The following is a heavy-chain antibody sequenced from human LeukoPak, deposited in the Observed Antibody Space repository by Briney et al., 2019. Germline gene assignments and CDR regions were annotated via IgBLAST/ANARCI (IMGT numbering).Heavy chain of an antibody. D-gene: IGHD1-1*01. CDR3: ASSQLERPPDYYYIDV. V-gene: IGHV3-48*01. J-gene: IGHJ6*03. Sequence: GSLRLSCAASGFTFSSYIMNWVRQAPGKGLGWVSYISSSSSTIYYADSVKGRFTISRDNAKNSLYLQMNSLRAEDTAVYYCASSQLERPPDYYYIDVWGKRTTVTVSS. CDR1: GFTFSSYI. CDR2: ISSSSSTI.